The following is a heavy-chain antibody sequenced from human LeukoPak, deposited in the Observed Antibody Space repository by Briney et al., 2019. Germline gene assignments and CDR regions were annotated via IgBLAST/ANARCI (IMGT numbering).Heavy chain of an antibody. Sequence: GGSLRHSSAASGFTFITYRMHWVRQGPGKGRVWVSGMNSDGSSTVYADSVKGRFTISRDNAKNTLYLQMNSLRAEDTAVYYCAKGESSSWFDWGQGTLVTVSS. V-gene: IGHV3-74*01. CDR1: GFTFITYR. CDR3: AKGESSSWFD. J-gene: IGHJ4*02. D-gene: IGHD6-13*01. CDR2: MNSDGSST.